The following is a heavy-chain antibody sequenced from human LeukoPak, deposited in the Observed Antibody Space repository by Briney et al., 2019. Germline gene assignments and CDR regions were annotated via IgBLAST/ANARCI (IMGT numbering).Heavy chain of an antibody. J-gene: IGHJ5*02. CDR1: GGSISSGSYY. CDR2: IYTSGST. D-gene: IGHD6-19*01. CDR3: ARAVAGQYWFDP. Sequence: PSETLSLTCTVSGGSISSGSYYWSWIRQPAGKGLEWIGRIYTSGSTNYNPSLKSRVTISVDTSKNQFSLKLSSVTAADTAVYYCARAVAGQYWFDPWGQGTLVTVSS. V-gene: IGHV4-61*02.